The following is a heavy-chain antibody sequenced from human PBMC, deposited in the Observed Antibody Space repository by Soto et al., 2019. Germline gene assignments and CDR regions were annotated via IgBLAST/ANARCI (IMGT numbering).Heavy chain of an antibody. D-gene: IGHD3-3*01. J-gene: IGHJ6*02. CDR2: IVVGSGNT. V-gene: IGHV1-58*01. CDR1: GFTFTSSA. CDR3: AADLGDGVPKLYYGMDV. Sequence: SVKVSCKASGFTFTSSAVQWVRQARGQRLEWTGWIVVGSGNTNYAQEFQERVTITRDMSTSTAYMELSSLRSEDTAVYYCAADLGDGVPKLYYGMDVWGQGTTVTVSS.